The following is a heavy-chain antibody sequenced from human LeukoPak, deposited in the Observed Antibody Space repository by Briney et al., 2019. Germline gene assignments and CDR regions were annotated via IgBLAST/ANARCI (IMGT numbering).Heavy chain of an antibody. CDR3: AKTDYCTGPYDF. CDR2: ISGNGATR. J-gene: IGHJ4*02. D-gene: IGHD2-8*01. CDR1: GFTFSTYA. Sequence: PGGSLRLSCPASGFTFSTYAINWVRQAPGKGLEWVSAISGNGATRFYADSVKGRFTISRDNSKNTLYLQMNSLRAEDTAVYFCAKTDYCTGPYDFWGQGTLVTVSS. V-gene: IGHV3-23*01.